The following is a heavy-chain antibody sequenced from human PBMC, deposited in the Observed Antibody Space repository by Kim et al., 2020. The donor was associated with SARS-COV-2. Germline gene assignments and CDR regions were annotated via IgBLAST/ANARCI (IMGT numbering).Heavy chain of an antibody. Sequence: NPTLKRRVTKSVDTSKNQFSLKLSAVIAADTAVYYCAREGLAVAGAFDYWGQGTLVTVSS. J-gene: IGHJ4*02. V-gene: IGHV4-39*07. CDR3: AREGLAVAGAFDY. D-gene: IGHD6-19*01.